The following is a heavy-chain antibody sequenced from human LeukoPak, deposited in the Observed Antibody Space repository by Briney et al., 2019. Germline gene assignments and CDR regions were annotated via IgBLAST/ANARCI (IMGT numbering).Heavy chain of an antibody. CDR1: GFTFSSYA. D-gene: IGHD2-2*02. J-gene: IGHJ6*02. Sequence: GGSLRLSCAASGFTFSSYAMSWVRQAPGKGLEWVSAISGSGGSTYYADSVKGRFTISRDNSKNTLYLQMNSLRAEDTAVYYCAKDCSSTSCYTPLYYYYYGMDVWGQGTTVTVSS. V-gene: IGHV3-23*01. CDR2: ISGSGGST. CDR3: AKDCSSTSCYTPLYYYYYGMDV.